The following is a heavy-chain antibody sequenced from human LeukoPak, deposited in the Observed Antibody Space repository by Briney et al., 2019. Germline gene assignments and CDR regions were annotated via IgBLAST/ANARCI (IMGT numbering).Heavy chain of an antibody. CDR3: ATYRSTWSPRFEYFQH. CDR1: GFTVSSNY. J-gene: IGHJ1*01. V-gene: IGHV3-53*05. Sequence: PGGSLRLSCAASGFTVSSNYMSWVRQAPGKGLEWVSVIYSGGSTYYADSVKGRFTISRDNSKNTLYLQMNSLRSEDTAVYYCATYRSTWSPRFEYFQHWGQGTLVTVSS. D-gene: IGHD6-13*01. CDR2: IYSGGST.